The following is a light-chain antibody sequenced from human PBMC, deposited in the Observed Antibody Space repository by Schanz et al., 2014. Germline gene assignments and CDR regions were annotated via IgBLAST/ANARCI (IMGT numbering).Light chain of an antibody. J-gene: IGLJ3*02. CDR3: AYGDPSGM. CDR2: DVS. Sequence: QSALTQPASVSGSPGQSITITCTGTSSDVGGYKYVSWYQQYPGKAPKLLIYDVSHRPSGVPDRFSGSKSGNTASLTVSGLQTDDEADYCCAYGDPSGMFGGGTKLTVL. V-gene: IGLV2-14*01. CDR1: SSDVGGYKY.